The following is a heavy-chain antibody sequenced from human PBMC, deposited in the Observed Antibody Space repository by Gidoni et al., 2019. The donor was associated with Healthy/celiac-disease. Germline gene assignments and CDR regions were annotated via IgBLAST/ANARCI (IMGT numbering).Heavy chain of an antibody. CDR2: INHSGST. J-gene: IGHJ4*02. D-gene: IGHD2-2*01. CDR1: GGPFSGSY. CDR3: ARGPGLVVPAAMEDPLRYYFDY. V-gene: IGHV4-34*01. Sequence: QVQLQQWGPDLLKPSETLSLTCAVYGGPFSGSYWRWTRQPPGKGLEWIGEINHSGSTNYNPSLKSRVTISVDTSKNQFSLKLSSVTAADTAVYYCARGPGLVVPAAMEDPLRYYFDYWGQGTLVTVSS.